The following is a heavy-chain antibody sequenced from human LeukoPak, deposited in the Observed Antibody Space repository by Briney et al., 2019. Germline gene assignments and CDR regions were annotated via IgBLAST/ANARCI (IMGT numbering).Heavy chain of an antibody. CDR2: VYYTGST. D-gene: IGHD3-16*01. J-gene: IGHJ3*02. V-gene: IGHV4-59*01. Sequence: SETLSLTCTVSGGSISRYYWSWIRQSPGKGLEWVGNVYYTGSTNYNPSLKSRVTISGDTSKNQFSLKLSPVTAADTAVYYCARHHYEQSFDIWGQGTMVTVSS. CDR1: GGSISRYY. CDR3: ARHHYEQSFDI.